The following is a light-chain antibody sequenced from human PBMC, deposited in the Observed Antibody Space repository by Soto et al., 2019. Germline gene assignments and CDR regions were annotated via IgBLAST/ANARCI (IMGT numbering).Light chain of an antibody. CDR2: EDN. CDR3: QSYDSSNHDVV. V-gene: IGLV6-57*04. Sequence: NFMLTQPHSVSESPGKTVTISCTRSSGSIASNYVQWYQQRPGSAPTTVIYEDNQRPSGVPDRFSGSIDSSSNSASLTISGLNTEDEADYYCQSYDSSNHDVVFGGGTKVTVL. J-gene: IGLJ2*01. CDR1: SGSIASNY.